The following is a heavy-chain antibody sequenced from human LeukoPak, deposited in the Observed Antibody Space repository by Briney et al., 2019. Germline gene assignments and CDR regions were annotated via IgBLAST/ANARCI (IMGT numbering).Heavy chain of an antibody. V-gene: IGHV3-73*01. Sequence: GGSLRLSCAASGFTFSGSAIHWVRQASGKGLEWVARIKTKAESYATAYVASVKGRFTISRDDSKNTAYLQMDSLKTEDTAMYYCTRLSGGNSDSYYYGLDVSGQGTTVTVSS. CDR2: IKTKAESYAT. J-gene: IGHJ6*02. CDR3: TRLSGGNSDSYYYGLDV. CDR1: GFTFSGSA. D-gene: IGHD4-23*01.